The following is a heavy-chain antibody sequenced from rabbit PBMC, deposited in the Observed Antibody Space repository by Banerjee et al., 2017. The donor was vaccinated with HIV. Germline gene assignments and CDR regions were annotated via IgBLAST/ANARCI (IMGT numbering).Heavy chain of an antibody. CDR1: GFSFSNTYW. J-gene: IGHJ4*01. CDR3: ARDVAGREDFNL. Sequence: QEQLEESGGDLVQPEGSLTLTCTASGFSFSNTYWICWVRQAPGKGLEWIGCINTGSSGSGYYASWAKGRFTISKTSSTTVTLQMTSLTAADTATYFCARDVAGREDFNLWGPGTLVTVS. D-gene: IGHD4-2*01. V-gene: IGHV1S45*01. CDR2: INTGSSGSG.